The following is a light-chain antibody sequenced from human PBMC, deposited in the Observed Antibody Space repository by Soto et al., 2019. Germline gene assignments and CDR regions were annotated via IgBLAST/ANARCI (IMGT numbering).Light chain of an antibody. J-gene: IGKJ5*01. V-gene: IGKV3-15*01. CDR3: QQRSNWPQGT. CDR2: GAS. Sequence: EIVMTQSPATLSVSPGERATLSFSASQSVSSNLAWYQQKPGQAPRLLIYGASTRATGIPARFSGSGSGTEFTLTISGPEPEDFAVYYCQQRSNWPQGTFGQGTRLEIK. CDR1: QSVSSN.